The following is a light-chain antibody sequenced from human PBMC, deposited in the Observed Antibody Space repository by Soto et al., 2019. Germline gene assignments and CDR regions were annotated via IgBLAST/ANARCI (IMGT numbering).Light chain of an antibody. CDR3: QQYHKWPPFT. Sequence: DIQMTQSPSTLSASVGDRVTISCRASQGISSYLAWYQQEPGKAPKLLIYGASTVRSGVPSRFSGSGSGTEFTLTISSLQSEDFAVYYCQQYHKWPPFTFGGGTKVDIK. CDR1: QGISSY. J-gene: IGKJ4*01. CDR2: GAS. V-gene: IGKV1-9*01.